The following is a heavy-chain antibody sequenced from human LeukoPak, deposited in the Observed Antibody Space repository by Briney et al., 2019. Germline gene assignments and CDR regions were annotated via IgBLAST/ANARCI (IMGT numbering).Heavy chain of an antibody. CDR2: ISAYNGNT. D-gene: IGHD1-26*01. CDR3: ARDVSGSYWYYYYGIDV. J-gene: IGHJ6*02. V-gene: IGHV1-18*01. CDR1: GYTFTSYG. Sequence: GASVKVSCKASGYTFTSYGISWVRQAPGQGLEWMGWISAYNGNTNYAQKLQGRVTMTTDTSTSTAYMELRSLRSDDTAAYYCARDVSGSYWYYYYGIDVWGQGTTVIVSS.